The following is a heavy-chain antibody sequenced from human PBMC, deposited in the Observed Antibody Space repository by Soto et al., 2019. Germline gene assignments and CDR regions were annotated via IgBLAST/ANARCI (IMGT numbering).Heavy chain of an antibody. CDR1: GFTFSSYG. CDR3: ARDVAIFGVVLYYGMDV. Sequence: PGGSLRLSCAASGFTFSSYGMHWVRQAPGKGLEWVAVIWYDGSNKYYADSVKGRFTISRDNSKNTLYLQMNSLRAEDTAVYYCARDVAIFGVVLYYGMDVWGQGTTVTVSS. D-gene: IGHD3-3*01. J-gene: IGHJ6*02. CDR2: IWYDGSNK. V-gene: IGHV3-33*01.